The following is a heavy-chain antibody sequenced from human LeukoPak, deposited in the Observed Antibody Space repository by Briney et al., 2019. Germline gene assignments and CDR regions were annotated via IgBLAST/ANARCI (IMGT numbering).Heavy chain of an antibody. Sequence: ASVKVSCKASGYTFTSYYMHWVRQAPGQGLEWMGIINPSGGSTSYAQKFQGRVTMTRDTSTSTVYMELSSLRSEDTAVYYCARDPHRLLWFGELGDYWGQGTLVTVSS. D-gene: IGHD3-10*01. J-gene: IGHJ4*02. CDR2: INPSGGST. CDR3: ARDPHRLLWFGELGDY. V-gene: IGHV1-46*01. CDR1: GYTFTSYY.